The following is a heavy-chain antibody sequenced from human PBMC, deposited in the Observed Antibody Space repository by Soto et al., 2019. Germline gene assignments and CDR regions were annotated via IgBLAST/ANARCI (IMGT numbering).Heavy chain of an antibody. V-gene: IGHV4-61*01. CDR1: GGSVSSGSYY. Sequence: TLSLTCTVSGGSVSSGSYYWSWIRQPPGKGLEWIGYIYNSGSTSYNPSLKSRVTISVDTSKNQFSLKLSSVTAADTAVYYCARLYSSSSGKNFDYWGRGTLVTVSS. J-gene: IGHJ4*02. CDR2: IYNSGST. D-gene: IGHD6-6*01. CDR3: ARLYSSSSGKNFDY.